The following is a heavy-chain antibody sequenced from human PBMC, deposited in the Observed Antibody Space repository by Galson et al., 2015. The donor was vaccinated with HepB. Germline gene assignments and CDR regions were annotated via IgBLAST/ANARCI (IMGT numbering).Heavy chain of an antibody. V-gene: IGHV1-2*06. J-gene: IGHJ5*02. Sequence: SVKVSCKASGYTFTGYYMHWVRQAPGQGLEWMGRINPNSGGTNYAQKFQGRVTMTRDTSISTAYMELSRLRSDDTAVYYCARDNDILTGYYPKVGWFDPWGQGTLVTVSS. CDR1: GYTFTGYY. CDR2: INPNSGGT. CDR3: ARDNDILTGYYPKVGWFDP. D-gene: IGHD3-9*01.